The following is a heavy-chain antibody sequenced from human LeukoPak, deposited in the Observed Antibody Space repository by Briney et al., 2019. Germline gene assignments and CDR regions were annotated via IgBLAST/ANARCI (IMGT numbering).Heavy chain of an antibody. CDR2: IYYSGST. V-gene: IGHV4-31*03. D-gene: IGHD3-22*01. CDR3: ASGRFHNYYDGSGYYYV. CDR1: GGSISSGGYY. J-gene: IGHJ4*02. Sequence: SQTLSLTCTVSGGSISSGGYYWSWIRQHPGKCLEWIGYIYYSGSTYYNPSLKSRVTISVETSKNQFSLKLSSVTAADTAVYYCASGRFHNYYDGSGYYYVWGQGTLVTVSS.